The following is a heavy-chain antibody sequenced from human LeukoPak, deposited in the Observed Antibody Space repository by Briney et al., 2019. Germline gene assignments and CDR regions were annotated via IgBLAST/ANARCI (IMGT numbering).Heavy chain of an antibody. Sequence: SETLSLTCTLCCVSISNSSYYWVWIRPPPGKGVEWIGSIYYSGSIYYNLSLKSRVTITVHTSKNHFPLKLSSVTGAHRAVLSCARLHSICYYVDYSGQGTLVTVSS. V-gene: IGHV4-39*06. CDR1: CVSISNSSYY. CDR2: IYYSGSI. CDR3: ARLHSICYYVDY. J-gene: IGHJ4*02. D-gene: IGHD3-22*01.